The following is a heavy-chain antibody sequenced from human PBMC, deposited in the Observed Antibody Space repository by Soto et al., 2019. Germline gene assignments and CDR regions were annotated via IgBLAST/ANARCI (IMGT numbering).Heavy chain of an antibody. CDR1: GYTFTGYY. CDR3: TRSIITTAGTDAFDL. CDR2: ISPSSGGT. V-gene: IGHV1-46*03. Sequence: QVQLVQSGAEVKKPGASVRVSCKASGYTFTGYYIHWVRQAPGHGPEWMGMISPSSGGTDYAQKFQGRVTMTRDTSTSTVYMELSSLRSEDTAVYYCTRSIITTAGTDAFDLWGQGTLVTVSS. D-gene: IGHD6-13*01. J-gene: IGHJ3*01.